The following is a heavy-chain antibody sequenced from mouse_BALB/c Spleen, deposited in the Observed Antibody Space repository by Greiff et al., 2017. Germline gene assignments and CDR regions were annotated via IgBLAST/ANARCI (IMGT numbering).Heavy chain of an antibody. CDR2: IWGGGST. CDR1: GFSLTDYG. CDR3: AKHSLYYGSSMDY. Sequence: QVQLQQSGPGLVAPSQSLSITCTVSGFSLTDYGVSWIRQPPGKGLEWLGVIWGGGSTYYNSALKSRLSISKDNSKSQVFLKMNSLQTDDTAMYYCAKHSLYYGSSMDYWGQGTSVTVSS. D-gene: IGHD1-1*01. J-gene: IGHJ4*01. V-gene: IGHV2-6-5*01.